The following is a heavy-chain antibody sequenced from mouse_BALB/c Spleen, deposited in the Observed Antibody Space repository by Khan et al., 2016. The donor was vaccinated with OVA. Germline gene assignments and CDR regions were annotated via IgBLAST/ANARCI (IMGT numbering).Heavy chain of an antibody. J-gene: IGHJ3*01. CDR2: INPSNGYT. CDR1: GYTFTTYT. V-gene: IGHV1-4*01. D-gene: IGHD2-14*01. Sequence: QVRLQQSGAELARPGASVKMSCKASGYTFTTYTMHWVKQRPGQGLEWIGYINPSNGYTNYNQKFKDKSTLTADKSSRTAYMQLSSLTSDYSASYYCAREGAYYRSDGWFSYWGQGTLVTVSA. CDR3: AREGAYYRSDGWFSY.